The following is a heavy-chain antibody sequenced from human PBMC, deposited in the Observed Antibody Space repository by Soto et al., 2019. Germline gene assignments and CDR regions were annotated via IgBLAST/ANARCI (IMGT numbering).Heavy chain of an antibody. CDR1: GFTFSIHW. J-gene: IGHJ4*02. CDR2: LNQGGSKK. V-gene: IGHV3-7*01. Sequence: EMQLVESVGGSVQPGGSLRLSCVASGFTFSIHWMNWVRQAPGKGLEWVANLNQGGSKKYYVDSVKGRFTISRDNAKNSLYLQMNSLSAEDTAVYYCAGGEYWGQGTLLTVSS. CDR3: AGGEY.